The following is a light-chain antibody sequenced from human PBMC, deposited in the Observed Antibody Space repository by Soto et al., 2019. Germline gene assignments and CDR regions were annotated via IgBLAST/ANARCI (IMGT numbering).Light chain of an antibody. Sequence: IVLTQSPGTMSLSPWERATIYCRASQSVSSSYLAWYQQKPGQAPRLPIFGASDRATGIPDRFSGSGSGTDFTLTISRLESEDFALYYCQHYSGWPPVFGQGIKVDIK. CDR3: QHYSGWPPV. V-gene: IGKV3-20*01. CDR1: QSVSSSY. J-gene: IGKJ2*01. CDR2: GAS.